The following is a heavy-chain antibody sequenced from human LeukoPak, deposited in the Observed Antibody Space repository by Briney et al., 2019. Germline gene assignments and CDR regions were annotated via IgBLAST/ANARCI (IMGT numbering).Heavy chain of an antibody. D-gene: IGHD3-9*01. CDR3: ARGYYDILTGYPPAIDY. Sequence: ASVKVSFKASGYTFTSYDINWVRQAAGQGLEWMGWMNPNSGNTGYAQKFQGRVTITRNTSISTAYMELSSLRSEDTAVYYCARGYYDILTGYPPAIDYWGQGTLVTVSS. CDR1: GYTFTSYD. V-gene: IGHV1-8*01. CDR2: MNPNSGNT. J-gene: IGHJ4*02.